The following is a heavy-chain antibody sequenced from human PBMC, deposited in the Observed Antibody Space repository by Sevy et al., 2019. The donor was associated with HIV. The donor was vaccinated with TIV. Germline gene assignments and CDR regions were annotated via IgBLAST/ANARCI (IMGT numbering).Heavy chain of an antibody. CDR1: GFSFNKYG. CDR3: AEIPAGGSYFSYFDS. V-gene: IGHV3-30*18. D-gene: IGHD1-26*01. Sequence: GGSLRLSCAASGFSFNKYGMHWVRQAPGEGLEWVAVIAYDGGNKYYTDSVKGRFTISRDNSKNTLYLQMNSLRAEDKAVYYCAEIPAGGSYFSYFDSWGQGTLVTVSS. CDR2: IAYDGGNK. J-gene: IGHJ4*02.